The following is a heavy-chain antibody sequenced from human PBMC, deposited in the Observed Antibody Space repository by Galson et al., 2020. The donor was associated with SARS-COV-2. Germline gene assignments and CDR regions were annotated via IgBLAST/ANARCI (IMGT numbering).Heavy chain of an antibody. D-gene: IGHD3-22*01. V-gene: IGHV3-64D*06. CDR2: ISRNGGST. Sequence: GGSLRLSCSAYGFTFSSYAMHWVRQPPGKGLEYVSAISRNGGSTYYAAPVKGRFTISRDNSKNTLYLQMRSMRAEDTAVYYCVKDYYDSSGYYNNWFDPWGQGTMVTVSS. J-gene: IGHJ5*02. CDR3: VKDYYDSSGYYNNWFDP. CDR1: GFTFSSYA.